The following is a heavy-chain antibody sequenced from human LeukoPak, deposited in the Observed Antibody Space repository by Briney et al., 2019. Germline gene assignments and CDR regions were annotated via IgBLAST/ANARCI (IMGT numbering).Heavy chain of an antibody. CDR1: GFSLTTYA. V-gene: IGHV3-23*01. J-gene: IGHJ6*04. D-gene: IGHD3-10*02. Sequence: GGSLRLSCAASGFSLTTYAMGWVRQAPGKGLEWVSVINDRGDSTYYADSVKGRFTTSRDNAKNSLYLQMNSLRAEDTAVYYCAELGITMIGGVWGKGTTVTISS. CDR2: INDRGDST. CDR3: AELGITMIGGV.